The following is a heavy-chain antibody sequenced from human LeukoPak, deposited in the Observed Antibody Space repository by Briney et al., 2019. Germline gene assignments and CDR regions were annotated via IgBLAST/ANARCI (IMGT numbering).Heavy chain of an antibody. CDR3: ARGPVAVAGTGGYFDY. Sequence: SETLSLTCAVYGGSFSGYYWSWIRQPPGKGLEWIGEINHSGSTNYNPSLKSRVTISVDTSKNQFSLKLSSVTAADTAVYYCARGPVAVAGTGGYFDYWGRGTLVTVSS. V-gene: IGHV4-34*01. J-gene: IGHJ4*02. CDR1: GGSFSGYY. D-gene: IGHD6-19*01. CDR2: INHSGST.